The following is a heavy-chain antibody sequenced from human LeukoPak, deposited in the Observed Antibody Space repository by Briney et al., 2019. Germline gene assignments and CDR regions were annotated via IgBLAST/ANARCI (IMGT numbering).Heavy chain of an antibody. D-gene: IGHD3-22*01. CDR1: GFTFDHYT. V-gene: IGHV3-43*01. CDR3: AKDGKGSNAYYYADH. CDR2: ISWDGVST. Sequence: PGGSLRLSCAASGFTFDHYTMHWVRQAPGKGLEWVSLISWDGVSTYYAGSVKSRFTISRDNRKNSASLQMNSLRTEDTALYYCAKDGKGSNAYYYADHWGQGTLVTVSS. J-gene: IGHJ4*02.